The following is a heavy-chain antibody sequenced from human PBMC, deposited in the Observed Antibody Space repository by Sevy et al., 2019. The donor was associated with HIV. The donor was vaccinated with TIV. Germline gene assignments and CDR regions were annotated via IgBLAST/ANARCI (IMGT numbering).Heavy chain of an antibody. CDR1: GGSISSYY. V-gene: IGHV4-59*01. D-gene: IGHD3-10*01. CDR3: ARERSYGSGSYYTPSHYFAY. CDR2: IYYSGST. J-gene: IGHJ4*02. Sequence: SETLSLTCTVSGGSISSYYWSWIRQPPGKGLEWIGYIYYSGSTNYNPSLKSRVTISVDTSKNQSSLKLSSVTDADTAVYYCARERSYGSGSYYTPSHYFAYWGQGTLVTVS.